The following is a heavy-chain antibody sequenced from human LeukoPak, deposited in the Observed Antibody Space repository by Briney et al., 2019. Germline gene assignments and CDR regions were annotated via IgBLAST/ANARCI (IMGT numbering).Heavy chain of an antibody. Sequence: SETLSLTCAVYGGSFSGYYWSWIRQPPGKGLEWIGEINHSGSTNYNPSLKSRVTISVDTSKNQFSLKLSSVTAADTAVYYCARRSRRPYSGGWYKPFDYWGQGTLVTVSS. D-gene: IGHD6-19*01. V-gene: IGHV4-34*01. CDR2: INHSGST. CDR1: GGSFSGYY. CDR3: ARRSRRPYSGGWYKPFDY. J-gene: IGHJ4*02.